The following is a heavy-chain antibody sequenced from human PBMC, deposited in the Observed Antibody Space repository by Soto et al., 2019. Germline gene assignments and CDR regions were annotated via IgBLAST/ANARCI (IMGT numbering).Heavy chain of an antibody. Sequence: GGSLRLSCAASGFTFSSYWMYWVRQAPGKGLEWVANIKPDGSKKYYVDSVRGRFTISRDNAKNSLYVQMNNLRAEDTAVYYCARVSTHGGTYFYFDYWGQGTLVTVSS. D-gene: IGHD1-26*01. V-gene: IGHV3-7*05. CDR1: GFTFSSYW. CDR3: ARVSTHGGTYFYFDY. CDR2: IKPDGSKK. J-gene: IGHJ4*02.